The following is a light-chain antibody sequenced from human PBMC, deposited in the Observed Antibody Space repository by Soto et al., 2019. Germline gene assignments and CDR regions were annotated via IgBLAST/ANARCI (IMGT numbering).Light chain of an antibody. V-gene: IGKV1-6*01. J-gene: IGKJ1*01. CDR1: QGIRND. Sequence: AIEMTQSPSSLSASVGDRVTITCRASQGIRNDLGWYQQKPGKAPKLLIYAASSLQSGLPSRFSGSGSGTYFTLTISSLQPEDFATYYCLQDHNYPWTFGQGTKVEIK. CDR2: AAS. CDR3: LQDHNYPWT.